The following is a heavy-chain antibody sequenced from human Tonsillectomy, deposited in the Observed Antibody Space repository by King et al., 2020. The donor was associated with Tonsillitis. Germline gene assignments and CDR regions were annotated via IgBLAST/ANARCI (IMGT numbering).Heavy chain of an antibody. D-gene: IGHD4-11*01. CDR2: ISATGGST. V-gene: IGHV3-23*04. J-gene: IGHJ5*02. CDR1: GFTFNNYA. CDR3: ATDPPPTMTTLTAGWFDP. Sequence: VQLVESGGGLVQPGGSLRLSCATSGFTFNNYALSWVRQAPGKGLEWVSAISATGGSTYYADSVKGRFTISRDNSKNTLFLQMNSLRAEDTAVYYCATDPPPTMTTLTAGWFDPWGQGTLVTVTS.